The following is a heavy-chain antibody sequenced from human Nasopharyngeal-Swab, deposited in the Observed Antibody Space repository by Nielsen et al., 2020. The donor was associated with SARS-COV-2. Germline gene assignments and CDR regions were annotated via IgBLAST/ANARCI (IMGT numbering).Heavy chain of an antibody. CDR1: GFTFSSYA. Sequence: GGSLRLSCAASGFTFSSYAMSWVRQAPGKGLEWVSAISGSGGSTYYADSVKGRFTISRDNSKNTLYLQMNSLRAEDTAVYYCARGKAGYCSSTSCYLYFDYWGQGTLVTVSS. D-gene: IGHD2-2*01. J-gene: IGHJ4*02. V-gene: IGHV3-23*01. CDR2: ISGSGGST. CDR3: ARGKAGYCSSTSCYLYFDY.